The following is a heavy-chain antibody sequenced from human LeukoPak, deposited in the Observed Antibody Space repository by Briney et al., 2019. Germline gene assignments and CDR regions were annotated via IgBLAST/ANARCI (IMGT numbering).Heavy chain of an antibody. Sequence: NTSEPLSLTSTVSGGSTSGYNGSWIRQPPGKGLKGIGYIYYGGNTNYNPSLKSRVSISVDTSKNNFSLRLTSVTAADTAVSYCARKTVGATPPIKRGFDYWGQGTLVTVSS. CDR2: IYYGGNT. J-gene: IGHJ4*02. CDR3: ARKTVGATPPIKRGFDY. CDR1: GGSTSGYN. V-gene: IGHV4-59*13. D-gene: IGHD1-26*01.